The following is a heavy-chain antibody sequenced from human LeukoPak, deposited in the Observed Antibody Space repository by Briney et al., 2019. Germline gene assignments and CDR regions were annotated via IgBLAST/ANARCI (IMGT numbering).Heavy chain of an antibody. V-gene: IGHV3-23*01. CDR1: GFTLSNFA. CDR2: ITSRSDST. J-gene: IGHJ5*02. D-gene: IGHD6-13*01. CDR3: AKGPSIAAAGTFDP. Sequence: PGGSLRLSCAASGFTLSNFAMNGVRQAPGRGVEGVSAITSRSDSTYYADSVTGRFTSSRDNSKNTLYLQMNRLRAEDTAIYTCAKGPSIAAAGTFDPWGQGTLVTVSS.